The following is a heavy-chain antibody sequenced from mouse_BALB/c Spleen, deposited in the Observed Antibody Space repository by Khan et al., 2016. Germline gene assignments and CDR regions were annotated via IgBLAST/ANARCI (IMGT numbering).Heavy chain of an antibody. J-gene: IGHJ3*01. CDR3: ARGGSSYSSYAY. CDR2: IYPGDGDT. V-gene: IGHV1-87*01. CDR1: GYTFTSYW. D-gene: IGHD1-1*01. Sequence: QVQLQQSGAELARPGASVKLSCKASGYTFTSYWMQWVKQRPGQGLEWIGTIYPGDGDTRYTQKFKGKATLTADKSSSTAYMQLSSLASEDFAVXYCARGGSSYSSYAYWGQGTLVTVSA.